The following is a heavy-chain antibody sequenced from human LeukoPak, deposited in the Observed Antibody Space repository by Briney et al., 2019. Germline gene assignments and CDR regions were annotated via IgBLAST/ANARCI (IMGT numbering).Heavy chain of an antibody. CDR2: ISAYNGNT. Sequence: ASVKVSCKASGYTFTSYGISWVRQAPGQGLEWMGWISAYNGNTNYAQKLQGRVTMTTDTSTGTAYMELRSLRSEDTAVYYCTRDYGDAPRVVWGQGTTVTVSS. V-gene: IGHV1-18*01. CDR3: TRDYGDAPRVV. CDR1: GYTFTSYG. D-gene: IGHD4-17*01. J-gene: IGHJ6*02.